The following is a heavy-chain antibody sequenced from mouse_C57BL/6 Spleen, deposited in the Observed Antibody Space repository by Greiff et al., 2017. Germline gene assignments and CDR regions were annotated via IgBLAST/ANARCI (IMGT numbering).Heavy chain of an antibody. CDR2: IHPSDSDT. J-gene: IGHJ3*01. CDR1: GYTFTSYW. Sequence: QVQLKQSGAELVKPGASVKVSCKASGYTFTSYWMHWVKQRPGQGLEWIGRIHPSDSDTNYNQKFKGKATLTVDKSSSTAYMQLSSLTSEDSAVYYCATGHYGNGGFAYWGQGTLVTVSA. V-gene: IGHV1-74*01. CDR3: ATGHYGNGGFAY. D-gene: IGHD2-1*01.